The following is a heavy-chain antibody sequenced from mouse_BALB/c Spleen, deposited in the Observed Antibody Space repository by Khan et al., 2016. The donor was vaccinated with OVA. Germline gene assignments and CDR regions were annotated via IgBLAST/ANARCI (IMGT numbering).Heavy chain of an antibody. CDR3: LRSLFYCGSAYEGFAY. Sequence: VQLKQSGPELVKPGASVKMSCKASGYTFTNYVMHWVKQKPRQGLEWIGYISPNSDGSKYNEKFRGKATLTSDKSSSTAYMELSSLTSEASAVYYCLRSLFYCGSAYEGFAYWGQGTLVTVSA. J-gene: IGHJ3*01. CDR1: GYTFTNYV. D-gene: IGHD1-1*01. CDR2: ISPNSDGS. V-gene: IGHV1S136*01.